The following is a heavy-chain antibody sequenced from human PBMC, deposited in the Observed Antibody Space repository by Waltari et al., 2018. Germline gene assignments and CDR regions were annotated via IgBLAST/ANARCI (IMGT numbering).Heavy chain of an antibody. J-gene: IGHJ2*01. V-gene: IGHV3-74*01. Sequence: EVQLVESGGGLVRPGGSLRLSCAASGFSFSSHWMHWVRQVPGKGPVWVERISSDGGSTSYADSVRDRFTISRDNTKNTLHLQMNSLRAEDTAVYYCARILTTVYWYFDLWGRGTLVTVSS. CDR2: ISSDGGST. CDR3: ARILTTVYWYFDL. CDR1: GFSFSSHW. D-gene: IGHD4-17*01.